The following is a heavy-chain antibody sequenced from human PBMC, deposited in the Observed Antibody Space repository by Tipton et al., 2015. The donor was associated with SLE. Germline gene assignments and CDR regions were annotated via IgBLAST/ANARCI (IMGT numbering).Heavy chain of an antibody. J-gene: IGHJ6*03. CDR1: GGSFSGYY. V-gene: IGHV4-34*01. Sequence: TLSLTCAVYGGSFSGYYWSWIRQPPGKGLEWIGEINHSGSTNYNPSLKSRVTISVDTSKNQFSLKLNSVTAADTAVYYCAKGVGDTAMANYYYYYYMDVWGKGTTVTVSS. CDR2: INHSGST. D-gene: IGHD5-18*01. CDR3: AKGVGDTAMANYYYYYYMDV.